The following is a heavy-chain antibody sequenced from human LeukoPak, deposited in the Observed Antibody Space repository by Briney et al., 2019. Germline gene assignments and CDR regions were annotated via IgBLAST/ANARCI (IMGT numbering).Heavy chain of an antibody. CDR3: ARDSLHNYGGTGYGYYFDY. V-gene: IGHV3-23*01. CDR2: MRGSGGST. Sequence: GGSLRLSCAASGFTFSTYAMNWVRQAPGKGLEWVSGMRGSGGSTYYADSVKGRFTVSRDNAQKSLFLQMNGLRVEDTAMYYCARDSLHNYGGTGYGYYFDYWGQGTPVTVSS. D-gene: IGHD4/OR15-4a*01. J-gene: IGHJ4*02. CDR1: GFTFSTYA.